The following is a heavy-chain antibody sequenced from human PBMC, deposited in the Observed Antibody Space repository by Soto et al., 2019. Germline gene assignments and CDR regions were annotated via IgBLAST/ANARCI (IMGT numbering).Heavy chain of an antibody. CDR2: IYSDGRT. CDR3: ARFYGNAFDV. CDR1: GGSITTSSYN. D-gene: IGHD3-10*01. V-gene: IGHV4-39*02. J-gene: IGHJ3*01. Sequence: QLQLQESGPGLVKPSETLSLTCSVSGGSITTSSYNWDWIRQPPGKGLEGIGTIYSDGRTSYNPSLKSQVTISVDTSKNHFALKVNSVTAADTAVYYCARFYGNAFDVWGRGTVVTVSS.